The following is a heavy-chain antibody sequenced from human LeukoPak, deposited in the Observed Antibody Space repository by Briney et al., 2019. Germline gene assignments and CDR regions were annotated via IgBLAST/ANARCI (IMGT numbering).Heavy chain of an antibody. V-gene: IGHV1-18*01. CDR2: ISAYNGNT. CDR1: GYTFTSYG. Sequence: ASVKVSCKASGYTFTSYGISWVRQAPGQGLEWMGWISAYNGNTNYAQKLQGRVTMTTDTSTSTAYMGLRSLRSDDTAVYYCARGRGYCSSTSCYFRAFDIWGQGTMVTVSS. J-gene: IGHJ3*02. CDR3: ARGRGYCSSTSCYFRAFDI. D-gene: IGHD2-2*01.